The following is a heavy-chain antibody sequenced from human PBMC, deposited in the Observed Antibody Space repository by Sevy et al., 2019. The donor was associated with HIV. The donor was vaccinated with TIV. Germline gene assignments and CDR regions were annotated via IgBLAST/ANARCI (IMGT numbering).Heavy chain of an antibody. CDR3: ARYWGRDGHSIDY. CDR1: GFTFTRYA. V-gene: IGHV3-30-3*01. CDR2: VSKEGTNK. J-gene: IGHJ4*02. Sequence: GGSLRLSCEASGFTFTRYAFHWVRQAPGKGLEWVAVVSKEGTNKYYADSVKGRFTISRDNSRNTLYLQMNSLRVEDTAVYYCARYWGRDGHSIDYWGQGTLVTVSS. D-gene: IGHD3-16*01.